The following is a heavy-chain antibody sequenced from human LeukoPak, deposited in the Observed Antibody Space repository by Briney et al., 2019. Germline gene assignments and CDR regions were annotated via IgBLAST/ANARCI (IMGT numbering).Heavy chain of an antibody. CDR3: ARLGYCSSTSCQ. V-gene: IGHV4-39*01. CDR2: VYYNGNT. Sequence: ASETLSLTCTVSGGSISNYSYYWGWIRQPPGKGLEWIGSVYYNGNTYYKLSLKSRVTISVDTSKHQFSLKLSSVTAADTAVYYCARLGYCSSTSCQWGQGTLVTVSS. J-gene: IGHJ4*02. CDR1: GGSISNYSYY. D-gene: IGHD2-2*01.